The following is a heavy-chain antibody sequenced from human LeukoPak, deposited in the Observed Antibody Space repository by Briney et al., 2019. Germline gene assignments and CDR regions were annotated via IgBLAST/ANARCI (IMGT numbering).Heavy chain of an antibody. V-gene: IGHV1-2*02. CDR2: INPNSGGT. J-gene: IGHJ4*02. CDR1: GYTFSDYY. CDR3: ARGGDYGDYPDY. D-gene: IGHD4-17*01. Sequence: ASVKVSCKASGYTFSDYYMHWVRQAPGQGLEWMAWINPNSGGTNYAQKFQGRVTMTRDTSISTAYMELSRLRSDDTAVYYCARGGDYGDYPDYWGQGTLVTVSS.